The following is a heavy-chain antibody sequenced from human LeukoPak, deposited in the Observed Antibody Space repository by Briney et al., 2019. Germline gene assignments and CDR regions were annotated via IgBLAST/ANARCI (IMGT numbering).Heavy chain of an antibody. J-gene: IGHJ6*01. Sequence: GGSLRLSCAASGFTFSDHYMDWVRQAPGKGLEWVGRTSSRGTNYKTEYAATVTGSITISRDASYMSLYLQMNSLTTEDTGVYYCARGNFGVLVGGATQRYYYGMDVWGQGTTVTV. CDR2: TSSRGTNYKT. D-gene: IGHD2-15*01. CDR1: GFTFSDHY. CDR3: ARGNFGVLVGGATQRYYYGMDV. V-gene: IGHV3-72*01.